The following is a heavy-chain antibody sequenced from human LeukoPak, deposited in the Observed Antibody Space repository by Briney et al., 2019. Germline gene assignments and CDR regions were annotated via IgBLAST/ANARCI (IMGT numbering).Heavy chain of an antibody. Sequence: PGGSLRLSCAASGFTFSGSAMHWVRQASGKGLEWVARIRTKANNYATAYAASVKGRFTISRDDSKNMVYLQMNSLKTEDTAVYYCARSVAGTSDYWGQGTLVTVSS. V-gene: IGHV3-73*01. CDR1: GFTFSGSA. CDR2: IRTKANNYAT. CDR3: ARSVAGTSDY. D-gene: IGHD6-19*01. J-gene: IGHJ4*02.